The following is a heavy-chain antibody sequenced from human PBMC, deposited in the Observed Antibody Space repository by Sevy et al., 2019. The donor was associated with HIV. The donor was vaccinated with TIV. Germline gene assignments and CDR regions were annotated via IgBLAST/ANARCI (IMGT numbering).Heavy chain of an antibody. CDR2: IYYSGGT. Sequence: SETLSLTCTVSGGSVSSGSYYWSWIRQPPGKGLEWIGYIYYSGGTNYNTSLKSRVTISVDTSKNQFSLKLSSVTAADTALYNCASTYMTTGFDPWGQGTLVTVSS. D-gene: IGHD4-4*01. J-gene: IGHJ5*02. CDR3: ASTYMTTGFDP. V-gene: IGHV4-61*01. CDR1: GGSVSSGSYY.